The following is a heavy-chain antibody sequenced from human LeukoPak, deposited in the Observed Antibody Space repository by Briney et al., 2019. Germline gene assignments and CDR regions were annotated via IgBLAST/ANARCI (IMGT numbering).Heavy chain of an antibody. J-gene: IGHJ3*02. CDR1: GGTFSSYA. Sequence: SVKVSCKASGGTFSSYAISWVRQAPGQGLEWMGGIIPTFGTANYAQKFQGRVTITADESTSTAYMELSSLRSEDTAVYYCARPRLWFGELSDAFDIWGQGTMVTVSS. CDR3: ARPRLWFGELSDAFDI. CDR2: IIPTFGTA. D-gene: IGHD3-10*01. V-gene: IGHV1-69*13.